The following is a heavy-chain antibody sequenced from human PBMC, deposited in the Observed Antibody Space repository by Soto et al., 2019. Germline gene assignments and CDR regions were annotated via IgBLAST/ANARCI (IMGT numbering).Heavy chain of an antibody. D-gene: IGHD3-22*01. CDR2: FDPEGGEA. CDR1: GHTLTEFS. Sequence: ASVKVSCKISGHTLTEFSIHWVRQAPGKGLEWMGGFDPEGGEAIYAQKWHGRVTVTEDTVTDTAYMELSGLKSDDTAVYYCARESLHYYDSSGYTFDYWGQGTLVTVS. J-gene: IGHJ4*02. V-gene: IGHV1-24*01. CDR3: ARESLHYYDSSGYTFDY.